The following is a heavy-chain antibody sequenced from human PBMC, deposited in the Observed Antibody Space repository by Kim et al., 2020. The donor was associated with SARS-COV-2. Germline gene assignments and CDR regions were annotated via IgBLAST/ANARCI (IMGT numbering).Heavy chain of an antibody. CDR2: INHSGST. Sequence: SETLSLTCAVYGGSFSGYYWSWIRQPPGKGLEWIGEINHSGSTNYNPSLKSRVTISVDTSKNQFSLKLSSVTAADTAVYYCARGSADYNWNYVKSPWFDPWGQGTLVTVSS. D-gene: IGHD1-7*01. CDR1: GGSFSGYY. J-gene: IGHJ5*02. CDR3: ARGSADYNWNYVKSPWFDP. V-gene: IGHV4-34*01.